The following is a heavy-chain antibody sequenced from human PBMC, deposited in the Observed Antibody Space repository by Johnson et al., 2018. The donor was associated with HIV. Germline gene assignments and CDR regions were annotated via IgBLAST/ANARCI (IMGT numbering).Heavy chain of an antibody. CDR2: IRYDGSNK. J-gene: IGHJ3*02. V-gene: IGHV3-30*02. CDR3: VRGLIDYGDSQAFDI. D-gene: IGHD4-17*01. CDR1: GFTFSSYG. Sequence: QEQLVESGGGVVQPGGSLRLSCAASGFTFSSYGMHWVRQAPGKGLEWVAFIRYDGSNKYYADSVKGRFTISRDNSKNTLYLQMNSLGAEDTAVYYCVRGLIDYGDSQAFDIWGQGTMVTVSS.